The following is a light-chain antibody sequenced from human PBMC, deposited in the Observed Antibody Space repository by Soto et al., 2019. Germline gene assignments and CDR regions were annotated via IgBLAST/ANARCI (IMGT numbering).Light chain of an antibody. V-gene: IGLV2-23*01. CDR3: CSYAGSSSWV. CDR2: EGS. CDR1: SSDVGGYNL. J-gene: IGLJ3*02. Sequence: QSVLTQPPSASGSPGQSVTISCTGTSSDVGGYNLVSWYQQHPGKAPKLMIYEGSKRPSGVSNRFSGSKSGNTASLTISGLQAEDEADYYCCSYAGSSSWVFGGGTKLTVL.